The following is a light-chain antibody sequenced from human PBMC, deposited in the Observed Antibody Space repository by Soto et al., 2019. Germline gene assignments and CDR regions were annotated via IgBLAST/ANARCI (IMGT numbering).Light chain of an antibody. CDR1: SGPVSTSYY. V-gene: IGLV8-61*01. CDR2: STN. CDR3: VLYMGSDVI. J-gene: IGLJ2*01. Sequence: QTVVTQEPSFSVSPGGTVTLTCGLSSGPVSTSYYPSWYQQTPGQAPRTLIYSTNTRSSGVPDRFSGSIVGNKTALTITGAQADDESDYYCVLYMGSDVIFSGGTKVTVL.